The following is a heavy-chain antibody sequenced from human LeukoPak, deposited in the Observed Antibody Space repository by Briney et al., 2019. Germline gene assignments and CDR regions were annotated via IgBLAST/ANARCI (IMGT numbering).Heavy chain of an antibody. J-gene: IGHJ6*03. CDR2: ISGSGGRT. CDR3: ARDGGPNWNGNFYYMDV. CDR1: GFTFSSYG. V-gene: IGHV3-23*01. D-gene: IGHD1-20*01. Sequence: GGTLRLSCAASGFTFSSYGMSWVRQAPGKGLEWVSAISGSGGRTDYADSVKGRFTISRDNSKTTVYLQMNSLRVEDTAVYYCARDGGPNWNGNFYYMDVWGKGTTVTVSS.